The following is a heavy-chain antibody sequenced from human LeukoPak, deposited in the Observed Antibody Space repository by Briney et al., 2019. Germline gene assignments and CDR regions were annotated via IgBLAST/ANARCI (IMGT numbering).Heavy chain of an antibody. CDR2: IYYTGST. D-gene: IGHD3-10*01. J-gene: IGHJ4*02. V-gene: IGHV4-39*01. Sequence: PSETLSLTCTVSGGSISSSTYFWGWIRQPPGEGLEWIGSIYYTGSTYYNPSLKSRVTTSVDTSKNQFSLKLSSVTAADTAVYYCARQKGYYSRGFDYWGQGTLVTVSS. CDR1: GGSISSSTYF. CDR3: ARQKGYYSRGFDY.